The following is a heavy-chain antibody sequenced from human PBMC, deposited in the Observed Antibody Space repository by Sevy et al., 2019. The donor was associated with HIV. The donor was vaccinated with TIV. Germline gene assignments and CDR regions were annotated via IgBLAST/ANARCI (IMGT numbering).Heavy chain of an antibody. CDR2: INPNSGGT. D-gene: IGHD3-22*01. V-gene: IGHV1-2*06. J-gene: IGHJ4*02. CDR3: ARQMGYYDSSGYYPWFDY. CDR1: GYTFTGYY. Sequence: ASVKVSCKASGYTFTGYYMHWVRQAPGQGLEWMGRINPNSGGTNYAQKFQGRVTMTRDTSISKAYMELSRLRSDDTAVYYCARQMGYYDSSGYYPWFDYWGQGTLVTVSS.